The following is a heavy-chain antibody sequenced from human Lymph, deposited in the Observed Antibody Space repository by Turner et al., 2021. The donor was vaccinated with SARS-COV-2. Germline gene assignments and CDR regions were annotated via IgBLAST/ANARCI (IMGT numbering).Heavy chain of an antibody. CDR3: ARGRYSGGGMDV. V-gene: IGHV1-8*01. CDR1: GYTFTSYD. D-gene: IGHD1-26*01. CDR2: MNPNSGNT. Sequence: QVQLVQSGAEVKKPGASVKVSCKASGYTFTSYDINWVRQATGQGREWMGWMNPNSGNTGYAQKFQGRGTMTRNISISTAYRELSTLRSEDTAVYYCARGRYSGGGMDVWGQGTTVTVSS. J-gene: IGHJ6*02.